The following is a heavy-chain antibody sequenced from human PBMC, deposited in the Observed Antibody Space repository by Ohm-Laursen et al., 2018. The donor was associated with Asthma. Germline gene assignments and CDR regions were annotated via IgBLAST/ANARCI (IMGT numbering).Heavy chain of an antibody. D-gene: IGHD6-13*01. Sequence: ASVKVSCKASGYTFTGYYMHWVRQAPGQGLEWMGRINPNSGGTNYAQKFQGRVTMTRDTSISTAYMELSRLRSDDTAVYYCARGGIAAGKDFQHWGQGTLVTVSS. V-gene: IGHV1-2*06. J-gene: IGHJ1*01. CDR1: GYTFTGYY. CDR3: ARGGIAAGKDFQH. CDR2: INPNSGGT.